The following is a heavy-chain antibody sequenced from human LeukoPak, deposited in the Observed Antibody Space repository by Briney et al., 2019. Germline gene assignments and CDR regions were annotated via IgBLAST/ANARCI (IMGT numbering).Heavy chain of an antibody. V-gene: IGHV3-7*03. CDR3: ARDYANIVDY. CDR1: GFTFRSYW. D-gene: IGHD3-16*01. Sequence: PGGSLRLSCAASGFTFRSYWMSWVRQVPGKGLQWVANIKEDGSKTYYVDSVKGRFTISRDNAKNSLCLEMNSLRADDTAVYYCARDYANIVDYWGQGTLVIVSS. CDR2: IKEDGSKT. J-gene: IGHJ4*02.